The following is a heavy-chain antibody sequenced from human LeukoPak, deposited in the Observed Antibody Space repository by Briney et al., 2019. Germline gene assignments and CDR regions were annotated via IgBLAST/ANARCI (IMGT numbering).Heavy chain of an antibody. CDR3: AREIEQWLVRYLDY. CDR1: GNTFTSYG. V-gene: IGHV1-18*01. Sequence: ASVKVSCKASGNTFTSYGISWVRQAPGQGLEWMGWISAYNGNTNYAQKLQGRVTMTTDTSTSTAYMELRSLRSDDTAVYYCAREIEQWLVRYLDYWGQGTLVTVSS. CDR2: ISAYNGNT. D-gene: IGHD6-19*01. J-gene: IGHJ4*02.